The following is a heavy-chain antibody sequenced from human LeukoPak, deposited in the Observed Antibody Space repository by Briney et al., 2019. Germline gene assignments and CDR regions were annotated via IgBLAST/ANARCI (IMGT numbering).Heavy chain of an antibody. CDR3: AKDRELYDYGDYYFDY. J-gene: IGHJ4*02. Sequence: PGGSLRLSCAASGFTFSSYGMHWVRQAPGKGLEWVAFIRYDGSNKYYADSVKGRFTISRDNSKNTLYLQMNSLRAEDTAVYYCAKDRELYDYGDYYFDYWGRGTLVTVSS. CDR1: GFTFSSYG. D-gene: IGHD4-17*01. CDR2: IRYDGSNK. V-gene: IGHV3-30*02.